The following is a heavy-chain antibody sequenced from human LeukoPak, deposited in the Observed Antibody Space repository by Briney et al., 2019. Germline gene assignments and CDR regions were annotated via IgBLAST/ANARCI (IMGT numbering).Heavy chain of an antibody. CDR1: GFTFSSYS. D-gene: IGHD3-3*01. CDR2: ISSSSSYI. J-gene: IGHJ6*03. V-gene: IGHV3-21*01. CDR3: ARATDFWSGYYPLKYYYYYYMDV. Sequence: KSGGSLRLSCAASGFTFSSYSMNWVRQAPGKGLEWVSSISSSSSYIYYADSVKGRFTISRDNAKNSLYLQMNSLRAEDTAVYYCARATDFWSGYYPLKYYYYYYMDVWGKGTTVTVSS.